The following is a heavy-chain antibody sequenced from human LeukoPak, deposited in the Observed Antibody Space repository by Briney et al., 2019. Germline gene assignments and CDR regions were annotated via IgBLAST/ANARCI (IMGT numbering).Heavy chain of an antibody. CDR1: GFTFSDYY. V-gene: IGHV3-11*01. J-gene: IGHJ4*02. D-gene: IGHD3-9*01. Sequence: GGSLRLSCAASGFTFSDYYMSWIRQAPGKGLEWVSYISSSGSTMYYADSVKGRFTISRDNAKNSLYLQMNSLRAEDTAVYYCAGAYDILTGYDFDYWGQGTLVTVSS. CDR2: ISSSGSTM. CDR3: AGAYDILTGYDFDY.